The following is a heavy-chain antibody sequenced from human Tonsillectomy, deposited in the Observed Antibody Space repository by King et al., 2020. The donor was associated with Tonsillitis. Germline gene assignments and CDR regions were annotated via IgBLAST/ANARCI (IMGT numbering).Heavy chain of an antibody. CDR3: VSVNYYDGRGYSLDAFDI. Sequence: VQLVESGGGLVQPGRSLRLSCAASGFTFSDHHMDWVRQAPGKGLEWVGRIRNKRNRYSTEYGASVRGRFTISRDESKNSLYLQMNSLKTEDTAVYYCVSVNYYDGRGYSLDAFDIWGQGTMVIVSS. V-gene: IGHV3-72*01. J-gene: IGHJ3*02. CDR1: GFTFSDHH. D-gene: IGHD3-22*01. CDR2: IRNKRNRYST.